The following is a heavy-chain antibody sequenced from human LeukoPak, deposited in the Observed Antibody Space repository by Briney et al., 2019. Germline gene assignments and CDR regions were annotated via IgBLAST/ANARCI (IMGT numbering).Heavy chain of an antibody. J-gene: IGHJ2*01. D-gene: IGHD1-14*01. CDR1: GFTFSTFS. CDR3: ANHHPLRYLDR. CDR2: IIDANGAT. Sequence: GGSLRLSCPASGFTFSTFSMSWVRQAPGKGRECISAIIDANGATYYGDFVKGRFTLSRDNSQSTLYLQMNNLRPEDTAVYYCANHHPLRYLDRWGHGTLVTVSS. V-gene: IGHV3-23*01.